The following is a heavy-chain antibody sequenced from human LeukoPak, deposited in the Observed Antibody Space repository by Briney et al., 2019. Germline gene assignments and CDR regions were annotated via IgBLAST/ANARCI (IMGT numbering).Heavy chain of an antibody. V-gene: IGHV3-21*01. CDR3: ARDQGGERWFDP. CDR1: GLHFGSYA. Sequence: PGGSLRLSCAASGLHFGSYAMNWLRQAPGKALEWFSSFSSGSSFIYYADSVKGRFTISRDNAKNSLYLQMNSLRAEDTAIYYCARDQGGERWFDPWGQGTLVTVSS. J-gene: IGHJ5*02. CDR2: FSSGSSFI. D-gene: IGHD3-16*01.